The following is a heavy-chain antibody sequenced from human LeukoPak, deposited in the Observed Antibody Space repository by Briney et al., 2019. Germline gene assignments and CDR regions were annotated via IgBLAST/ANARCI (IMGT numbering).Heavy chain of an antibody. CDR3: ARAAPRSSSIETYYFDY. J-gene: IGHJ4*02. V-gene: IGHV1-8*01. CDR1: GYTFTSYD. CDR2: MNPNSGNT. D-gene: IGHD6-13*01. Sequence: ASVNVSCKASGYTFTSYDINWVRQATGQGLEWMGWMNPNSGNTGYAQKFQGRVTMTRNTSISTAYMELSSLRSEDTAVYYCARAAPRSSSIETYYFDYWGQGTLVTVSS.